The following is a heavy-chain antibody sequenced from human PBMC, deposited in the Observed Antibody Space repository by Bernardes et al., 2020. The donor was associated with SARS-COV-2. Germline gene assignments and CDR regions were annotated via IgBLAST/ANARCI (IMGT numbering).Heavy chain of an antibody. D-gene: IGHD1-20*01. J-gene: IGHJ3*02. CDR3: VISFNWDDVGAFDI. Sequence: ASVKVSCKVSGYTLTELSMHWVRQAPGKGLEWMGSFDPEDGETIYAQNFQGRVTMTEDTSTDTAYMELSSLRSEDTAVYFCVISFNWDDVGAFDIWGQGTMVTVSS. CDR1: GYTLTELS. CDR2: FDPEDGET. V-gene: IGHV1-24*01.